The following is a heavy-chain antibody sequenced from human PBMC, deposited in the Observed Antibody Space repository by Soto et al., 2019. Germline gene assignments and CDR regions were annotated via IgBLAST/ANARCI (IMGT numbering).Heavy chain of an antibody. Sequence: ASVKVSCKASGCTFSSYAISWVRQAPGQGLEWMGGIIPIFGTANYAQKFQGRVTITADESTSTAYMELSSLRSEDTAVYYCARRGSYSDDAFDIWGQGTMVTVSS. D-gene: IGHD1-26*01. V-gene: IGHV1-69*13. CDR3: ARRGSYSDDAFDI. J-gene: IGHJ3*02. CDR2: IIPIFGTA. CDR1: GCTFSSYA.